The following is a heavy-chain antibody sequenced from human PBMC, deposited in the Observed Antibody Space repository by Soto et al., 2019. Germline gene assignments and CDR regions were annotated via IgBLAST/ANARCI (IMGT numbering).Heavy chain of an antibody. J-gene: IGHJ4*02. CDR3: VRDLLGSGGHFDY. Sequence: GGSLRLSCAASGFIFSSFGMHWVRQAPGKGLEWVAHIWYDGSNTYYADSVKGRFTISRDNSRNTVYLQMNSLRAEDTAVYHCVRDLLGSGGHFDYWGQGTPVTVYS. D-gene: IGHD7-27*01. CDR2: IWYDGSNT. V-gene: IGHV3-33*01. CDR1: GFIFSSFG.